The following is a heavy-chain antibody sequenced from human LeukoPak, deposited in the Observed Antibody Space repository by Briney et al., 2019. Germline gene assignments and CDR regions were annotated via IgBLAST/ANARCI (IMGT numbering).Heavy chain of an antibody. D-gene: IGHD3-10*01. CDR1: GGSISSGGYY. V-gene: IGHV4-31*03. Sequence: TPSQTLSLTCTVSGGSISSGGYYWSWIRQHPGKGLEWIGYIYYSGSTYYNPSLKSRVTISVDTSKNQFSLKLSSVTAADTAVYYCARDPLRYYGSGSYPPAFDIWGQGTMVTVSS. CDR2: IYYSGST. J-gene: IGHJ3*02. CDR3: ARDPLRYYGSGSYPPAFDI.